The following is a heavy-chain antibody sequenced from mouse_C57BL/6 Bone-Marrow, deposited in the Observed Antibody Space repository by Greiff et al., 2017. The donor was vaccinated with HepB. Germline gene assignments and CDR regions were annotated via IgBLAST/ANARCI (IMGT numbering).Heavy chain of an antibody. Sequence: VQGVESGPGLVAPSQSLSITCTVSGFSLTSYAISWVRQPPGKGLEWLGVIWTGGGTNYNSALKSRLSISKDNSKSKVFLKMNSLQTDDTARYYCAGSYGSSPAWFAYWGQGTLVTVSA. CDR3: AGSYGSSPAWFAY. J-gene: IGHJ3*01. D-gene: IGHD1-1*01. CDR1: GFSLTSYA. V-gene: IGHV2-9-1*01. CDR2: IWTGGGT.